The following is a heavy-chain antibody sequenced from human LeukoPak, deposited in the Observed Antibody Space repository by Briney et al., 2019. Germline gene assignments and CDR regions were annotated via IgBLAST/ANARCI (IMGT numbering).Heavy chain of an antibody. V-gene: IGHV3-66*01. D-gene: IGHD3-22*01. Sequence: GGSLRLSCAASGFTVSSNYMSWVRQAPGKGLEWVSDSVKGRFTISRDNSKNTLYLQMNSLRAEDTAVYYCARGFWGYYYDSSYDYWGQGTLVTVSS. CDR1: GFTVSSNY. J-gene: IGHJ4*02. CDR3: ARGFWGYYYDSSYDY.